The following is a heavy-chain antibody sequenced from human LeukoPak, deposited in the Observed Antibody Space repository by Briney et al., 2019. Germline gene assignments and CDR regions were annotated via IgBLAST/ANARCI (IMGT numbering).Heavy chain of an antibody. CDR3: ARDGYYDSSGYPYGMDV. CDR2: INPNSGGT. D-gene: IGHD3-22*01. CDR1: GYTFTGYY. V-gene: IGHV1-2*04. J-gene: IGHJ6*02. Sequence: GASVKVSCKASGYTFTGYYMHWVRQAPGQGLEWMGWINPNSGGTNYAQKFQGWVTKTRDTSISTAYMELSRLRSDDTAVYYCARDGYYDSSGYPYGMDVWGQGTTVTVSS.